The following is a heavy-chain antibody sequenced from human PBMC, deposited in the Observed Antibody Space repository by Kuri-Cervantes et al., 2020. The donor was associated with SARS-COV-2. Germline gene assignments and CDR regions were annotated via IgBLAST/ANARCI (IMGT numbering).Heavy chain of an antibody. J-gene: IGHJ5*02. V-gene: IGHV4-59*08. CDR3: ARHGPRGCSGGSCYSINWFDP. D-gene: IGHD2-15*01. Sequence: GSLRLSCTVSGGSISSYYWSWIRQPPGKGLEWIGYIYYSGSTNYNPSLKSRVTISVDTSKNQFSLKPSSVTAADTAVYYCARHGPRGCSGGSCYSINWFDPWGQGTLVTVSS. CDR1: GGSISSYY. CDR2: IYYSGST.